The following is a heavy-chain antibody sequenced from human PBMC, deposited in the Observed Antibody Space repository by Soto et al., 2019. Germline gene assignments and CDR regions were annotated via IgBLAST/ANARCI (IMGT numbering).Heavy chain of an antibody. CDR2: ISGSGGST. CDR3: ARDLRAGVLYGDYYYY. Sequence: GGSLRLSCAASGFTFSSYAMSWVRQAPGKGLEWVSAISGSGGSTYYADSVKGRFTISRDNSKNTLYLQMNSLRAEDTAVYYCARDLRAGVLYGDYYYYWGQGTLVTVSS. D-gene: IGHD4-17*01. CDR1: GFTFSSYA. J-gene: IGHJ4*02. V-gene: IGHV3-23*01.